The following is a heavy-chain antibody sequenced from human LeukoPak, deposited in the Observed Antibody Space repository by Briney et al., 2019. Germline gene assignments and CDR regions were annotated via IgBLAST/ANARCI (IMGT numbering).Heavy chain of an antibody. J-gene: IGHJ4*02. CDR2: TYYNGNT. CDR3: VRHIVAITKFDY. Sequence: NPSETLSLTCSVSGGSISGYYWSWMRQSPVKGLEWIGFTYYNGNTKYNPSLESRATISPDTSRNQISLHLRSVTAADTAVYYCVRHIVAITKFDYWGQGTLVTVSS. CDR1: GGSISGYY. D-gene: IGHD3-22*01. V-gene: IGHV4-59*01.